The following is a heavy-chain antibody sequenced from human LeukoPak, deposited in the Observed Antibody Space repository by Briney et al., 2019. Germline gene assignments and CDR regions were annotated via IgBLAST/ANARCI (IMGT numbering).Heavy chain of an antibody. CDR1: GGSFSGYY. J-gene: IGHJ2*01. CDR3: ARGLSRDGYKTSPRWYFDL. V-gene: IGHV4-34*01. Sequence: SETLSLTCAVYGGSFSGYYWSWIRQPPGKGLEWIGEINHSGSTNYNPSLKSRVTISVDTSKNQFSLKLSSETAADTAVYYCARGLSRDGYKTSPRWYFDLWGRGTLVTVSS. CDR2: INHSGST. D-gene: IGHD5-24*01.